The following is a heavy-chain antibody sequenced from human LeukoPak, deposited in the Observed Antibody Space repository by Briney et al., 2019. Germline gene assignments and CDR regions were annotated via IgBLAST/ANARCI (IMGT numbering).Heavy chain of an antibody. J-gene: IGHJ6*02. Sequence: GGSLRLSCAASGFTFSSYWMSWVRQAPGKGLEWVANIKQDGSEKYYVDSVKGRFTISRDNAKDSLYLQMNSLRAEDTAVYYCARGDTAVGTNYFYGMDVWGQGTTVIVSS. CDR1: GFTFSSYW. V-gene: IGHV3-7*04. CDR3: ARGDTAVGTNYFYGMDV. CDR2: IKQDGSEK. D-gene: IGHD1-1*01.